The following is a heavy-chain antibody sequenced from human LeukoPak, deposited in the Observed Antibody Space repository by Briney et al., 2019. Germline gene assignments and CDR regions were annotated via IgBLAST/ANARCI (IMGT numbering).Heavy chain of an antibody. CDR3: ATVGDDIVVVPAAIAPFDF. CDR1: GGSFRRYA. D-gene: IGHD2-2*02. V-gene: IGHV1-69*01. Sequence: GSSVTVSCKPCGGSFRRYAISWVRQAPGHGLEWVGGISPFFGTANYAQQFQGRVTITADEPTSTAYMELSSLRSEDTAVYYCATVGDDIVVVPAAIAPFDFGGWGNVITVTA. CDR2: ISPFFGTA. J-gene: IGHJ4*02.